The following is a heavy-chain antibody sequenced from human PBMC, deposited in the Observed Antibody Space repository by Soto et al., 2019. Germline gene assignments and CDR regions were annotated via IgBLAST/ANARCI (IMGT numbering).Heavy chain of an antibody. CDR3: ARGLGRGVRGATKTYYFDY. D-gene: IGHD3-10*01. V-gene: IGHV1-24*01. Sequence: ASVKVSCKVSGYTLTELSMHWVRQAPGKGLEWMGGFDPEDGETIYAQKFQGRVTMTEDTSTDTAYMELSSLRSEDTAVYYCARGLGRGVRGATKTYYFDYWGQGTLVTVSS. J-gene: IGHJ4*02. CDR1: GYTLTELS. CDR2: FDPEDGET.